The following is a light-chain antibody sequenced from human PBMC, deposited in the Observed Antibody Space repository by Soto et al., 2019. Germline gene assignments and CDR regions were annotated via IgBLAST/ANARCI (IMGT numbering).Light chain of an antibody. Sequence: QSVLTQSPSASGTPGQRVTISCSGSSSNIGGNYVYWYQQLSGAAPRLLIYRDTQRPSGVPDRFSGSKSDTSASLAISGLRSEADADYYCAAWDASLGGVVFGGGTKLTVL. CDR2: RDT. CDR1: SSNIGGNY. J-gene: IGLJ2*01. CDR3: AAWDASLGGVV. V-gene: IGLV1-47*01.